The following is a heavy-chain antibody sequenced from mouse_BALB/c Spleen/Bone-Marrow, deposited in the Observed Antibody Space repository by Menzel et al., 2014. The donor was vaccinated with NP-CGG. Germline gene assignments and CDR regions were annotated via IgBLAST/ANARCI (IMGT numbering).Heavy chain of an antibody. D-gene: IGHD1-1*01. CDR1: GFAYSSYD. V-gene: IGHV5-12-1*01. CDR2: ISSGGGSN. CDR3: ASPLYYYGSSPFYAMDY. J-gene: IGHJ4*01. Sequence: EAKLVESGGGLVKPGGSLKLSCAASGFAYSSYDMSWVRQTPEKRLEWAAYISSGGGSNYYPDTVKGRFTLSRDNAKNTLYLQMSSLKSEDTAMYYCASPLYYYGSSPFYAMDYWGQGTSVTVSS.